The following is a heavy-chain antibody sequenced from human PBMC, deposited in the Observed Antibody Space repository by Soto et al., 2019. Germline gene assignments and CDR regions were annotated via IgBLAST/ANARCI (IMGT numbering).Heavy chain of an antibody. CDR3: ARTTTVVVEWFDP. Sequence: AGGSLRLSCAASGFTFSSYAMSWVRQAPGKGLEWVSGISGSGGSTYHADSVKGRFTISRDNSKNTLYLQVNSLRAEDTAVYYCARTTTVVVEWFDPWGQGTLVTVSS. CDR1: GFTFSSYA. J-gene: IGHJ5*02. V-gene: IGHV3-23*01. D-gene: IGHD3-22*01. CDR2: ISGSGGST.